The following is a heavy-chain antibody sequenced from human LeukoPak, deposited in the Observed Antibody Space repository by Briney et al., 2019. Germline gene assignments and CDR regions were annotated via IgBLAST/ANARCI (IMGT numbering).Heavy chain of an antibody. J-gene: IGHJ4*02. CDR1: GFTFDDYG. Sequence: PGGSLRLSCAASGFTFDDYGMAWVRQAPGKGLEWVSGINWKGSVTGYADSVEGRSTISRDNAENSLYLQMHGLRDEDTALYYCARAPYSNSWYYFDYWGQGMPVTVSS. D-gene: IGHD6-13*01. CDR3: ARAPYSNSWYYFDY. V-gene: IGHV3-20*04. CDR2: INWKGSVT.